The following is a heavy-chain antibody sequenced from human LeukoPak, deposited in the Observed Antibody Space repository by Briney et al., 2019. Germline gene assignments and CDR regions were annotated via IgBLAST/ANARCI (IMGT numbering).Heavy chain of an antibody. V-gene: IGHV3-7*01. Sequence: AGGSLRLSCRASGFIFGDYAMSWVRQAPGKGLEWVANIKQDGTEKYYVDSVKGRFTISRDNAKNSLYLQMNSLRVEDTAVYYCAKVAKYYYGSETYYFFEHWGQGTPVTASS. CDR1: GFIFGDYA. D-gene: IGHD3-10*01. CDR2: IKQDGTEK. CDR3: AKVAKYYYGSETYYFFEH. J-gene: IGHJ4*02.